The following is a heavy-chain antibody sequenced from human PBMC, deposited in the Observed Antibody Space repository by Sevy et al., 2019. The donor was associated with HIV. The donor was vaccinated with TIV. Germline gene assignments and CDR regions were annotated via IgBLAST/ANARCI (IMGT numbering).Heavy chain of an antibody. Sequence: GGSLRLSCAASPFSFGTYWMSWFRQAPGKGLEWVGNINQAGSEMFYVGSVKGRFTISRDNVKDLLYLQMNSLRADDTAVYYCARTHCGGGNCLAFDMWGQGTEVTVSS. CDR3: ARTHCGGGNCLAFDM. CDR2: INQAGSEM. CDR1: PFSFGTYW. J-gene: IGHJ3*02. V-gene: IGHV3-7*01. D-gene: IGHD2-15*01.